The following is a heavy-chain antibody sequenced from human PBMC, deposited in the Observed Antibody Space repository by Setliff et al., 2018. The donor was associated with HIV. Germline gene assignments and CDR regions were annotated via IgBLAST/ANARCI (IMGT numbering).Heavy chain of an antibody. CDR3: ARDPLPDFRGWCY. J-gene: IGHJ4*02. V-gene: IGHV3-74*01. CDR1: GFTLSSYW. Sequence: GGSLRLSCAASGFTLSSYWMHWVRQAPGKGLVWVFGMNTDGSSTRYADSVKGRFTISRDNAKNMLYLQMNSLSADDTAVYYCARDPLPDFRGWCYWGQGTLVTVSS. D-gene: IGHD3-10*01. CDR2: MNTDGSST.